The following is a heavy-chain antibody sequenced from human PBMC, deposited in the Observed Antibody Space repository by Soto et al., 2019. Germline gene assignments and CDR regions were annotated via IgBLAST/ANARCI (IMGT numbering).Heavy chain of an antibody. V-gene: IGHV4-59*08. D-gene: IGHD6-6*01. CDR2: IYYSGST. CDR3: ARHHTALAARPIFDY. CDR1: GGSISSYY. Sequence: SETLSLTCTVSGGSISSYYWSWIRQPPGKGLEWIGYIYYSGSTNYNPSLKSRVTISVDTSKNQFSLKLSSVTAADTAVYYCARHHTALAARPIFDYWGQGTLSPSPQ. J-gene: IGHJ4*02.